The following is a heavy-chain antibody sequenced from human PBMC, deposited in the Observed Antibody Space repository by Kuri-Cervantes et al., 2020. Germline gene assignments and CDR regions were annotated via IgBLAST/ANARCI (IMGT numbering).Heavy chain of an antibody. CDR2: ISSSSSYI. CDR1: GFTFSSYS. CDR3: ARAPPAGGKDRGVDY. D-gene: IGHD4-23*01. V-gene: IGHV3-21*01. Sequence: GESLKISCAASGFTFSSYSMNWVRQAPGKGLEWVSSISSSSSYIYYADSVKGRFTISRDNAKNSLYLQMNSLRAENTAVYYCARAPPAGGKDRGVDYWGQGTLVTVSS. J-gene: IGHJ4*02.